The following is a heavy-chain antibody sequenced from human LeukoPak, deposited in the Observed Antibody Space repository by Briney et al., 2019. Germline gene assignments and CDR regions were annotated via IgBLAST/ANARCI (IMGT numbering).Heavy chain of an antibody. CDR1: GYTFTSYA. Sequence: ASVKVSCKASGYTFTSYAVIWVRQVPGQGLEWMGWISGYNGNTKSSQSLQDRVIMTTDTSTRTAYMELRSLRPDDTAVYYCAREHYGDYVVDYWGQGTLVTVSS. D-gene: IGHD4-17*01. V-gene: IGHV1-18*01. CDR3: AREHYGDYVVDY. CDR2: ISGYNGNT. J-gene: IGHJ4*02.